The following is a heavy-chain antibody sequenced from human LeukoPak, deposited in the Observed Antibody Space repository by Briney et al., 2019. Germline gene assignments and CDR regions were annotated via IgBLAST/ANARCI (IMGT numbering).Heavy chain of an antibody. CDR2: IRYDGSNK. Sequence: GGSLRLSCAASGFTFSSFGMHWVRQAPGKGLEWVAFIRYDGSNKYHADSVKGRFTISRDNSKNTLYLQMNSLRAEDTAVYYCANPDYDSSTYVGDYWGQGTLATVSS. D-gene: IGHD3-22*01. CDR3: ANPDYDSSTYVGDY. V-gene: IGHV3-30*02. J-gene: IGHJ4*02. CDR1: GFTFSSFG.